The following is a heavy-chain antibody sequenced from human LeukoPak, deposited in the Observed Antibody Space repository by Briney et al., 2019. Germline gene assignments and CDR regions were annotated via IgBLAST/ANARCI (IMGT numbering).Heavy chain of an antibody. D-gene: IGHD3-10*01. CDR3: AKSYGSGSYYSLLDYRYYYGMDV. CDR1: GFTFSSYA. Sequence: PGGSLRLSCAASGFTFSSYAMSWVRQAPGKGLEWVSAISGSGGSTYYADTVKGRFTISRDNSKNTLYLQMNSLRAEDTAVYYCAKSYGSGSYYSLLDYRYYYGMDVWGKGTTVTVSS. J-gene: IGHJ6*04. V-gene: IGHV3-23*01. CDR2: ISGSGGST.